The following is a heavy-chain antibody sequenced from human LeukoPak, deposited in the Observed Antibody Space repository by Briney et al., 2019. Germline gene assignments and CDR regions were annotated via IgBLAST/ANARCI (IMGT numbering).Heavy chain of an antibody. CDR2: LKQDGSEK. V-gene: IGHV3-7*01. Sequence: GESLRLSCAASGFTFSSYWMSWVRQAPGKGLEWVANLKQDGSEKYYVDSVKGRFTISRDNAKNSLYLQMNSLRAEDTAVCYCARRGYYYDSSGYYLGGFDYWGQGTLVTVSS. D-gene: IGHD3-22*01. J-gene: IGHJ4*02. CDR3: ARRGYYYDSSGYYLGGFDY. CDR1: GFTFSSYW.